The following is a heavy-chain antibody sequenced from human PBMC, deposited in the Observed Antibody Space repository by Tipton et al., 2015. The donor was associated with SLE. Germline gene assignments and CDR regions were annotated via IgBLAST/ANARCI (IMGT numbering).Heavy chain of an antibody. CDR2: INHSGST. Sequence: TLSLTCAVYGGSFSGYYWGWIRQPPGKGLEWIGGINHSGSTNYNPSLKSRVTISVDTSKNQFSLKLSSVTAADTAVYYCASGDYYDSPGWFDPWGQGTLVTVSS. J-gene: IGHJ5*02. CDR1: GGSFSGYY. CDR3: ASGDYYDSPGWFDP. V-gene: IGHV4-34*01. D-gene: IGHD3-22*01.